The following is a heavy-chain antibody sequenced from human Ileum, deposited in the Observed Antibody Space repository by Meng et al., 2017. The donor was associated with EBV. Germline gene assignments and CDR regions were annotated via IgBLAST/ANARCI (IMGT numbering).Heavy chain of an antibody. CDR1: GGFFSGYY. V-gene: IGHV4-34*01. Sequence: GQLHQWGAGLLKPVETLSLTCAVYGGFFSGYYWSWIRQSPGKGLEWIGEINHSGSTNYNPSLKSRVTISVDTSKNQFSLKLTSVTAADTAVYYCAREARSSGYHPGIGPWGQGTLVTVSS. CDR2: INHSGST. CDR3: AREARSSGYHPGIGP. D-gene: IGHD3-22*01. J-gene: IGHJ5*02.